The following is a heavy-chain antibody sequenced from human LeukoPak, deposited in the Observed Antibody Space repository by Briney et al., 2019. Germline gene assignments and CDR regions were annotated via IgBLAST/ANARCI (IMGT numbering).Heavy chain of an antibody. J-gene: IGHJ4*02. Sequence: GSLRLSCAASGFTFSTYWMSWVRQAPGKGLEWVANIKQDGSEKYYVDSVKGRFTISRDNAKNSLYLQMNSLRAEDTAVYYCARGDYYDTSGYYYPHYWGQGTLVTVSS. V-gene: IGHV3-7*03. CDR3: ARGDYYDTSGYYYPHY. CDR1: GFTFSTYW. D-gene: IGHD3-22*01. CDR2: IKQDGSEK.